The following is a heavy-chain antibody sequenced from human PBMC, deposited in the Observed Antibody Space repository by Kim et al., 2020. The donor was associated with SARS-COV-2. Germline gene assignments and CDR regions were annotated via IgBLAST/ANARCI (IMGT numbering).Heavy chain of an antibody. D-gene: IGHD3-10*01. CDR3: ARGSGFGEFPFDY. V-gene: IGHV4-34*01. J-gene: IGHJ4*02. Sequence: YNPSLKSRVTISVDTSKNQFSLKLSSVTAADTAVYYCARGSGFGEFPFDYWGQGTLVTVSS.